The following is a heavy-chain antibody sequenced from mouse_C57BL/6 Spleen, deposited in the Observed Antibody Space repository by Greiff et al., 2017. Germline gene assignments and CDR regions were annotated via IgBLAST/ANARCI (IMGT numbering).Heavy chain of an antibody. V-gene: IGHV14-1*01. D-gene: IGHD2-1*01. Sequence: VQLQQSGAELVKPGASVKLSCTASGFNIKDYYMPWVQQRTEQGLEWIGRIDPEDGDTEYAPKFQGKATMTADTSSNTAYLQLSSLTSEDTAVXYCIYGTYVGAMDGWGQGTSDSVSS. CDR3: IYGTYVGAMDG. CDR2: IDPEDGDT. CDR1: GFNIKDYY. J-gene: IGHJ4*01.